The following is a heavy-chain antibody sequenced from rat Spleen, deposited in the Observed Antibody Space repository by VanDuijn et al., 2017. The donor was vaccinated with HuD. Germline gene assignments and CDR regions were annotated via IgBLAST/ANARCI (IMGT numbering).Heavy chain of an antibody. CDR2: ISWGGT. Sequence: EVKLVESGGGLVQPGRSLKLSCAASGFTFDDYGMAWVRQAPKNGLEWVASISWGGTYYRDSVKGRFTISRDNAKSTLYLQMDSLRSEDTATYYCARSVFDYWGQGVMVTVSS. J-gene: IGHJ2*01. CDR3: ARSVFDY. CDR1: GFTFDDYG. V-gene: IGHV5-7*01.